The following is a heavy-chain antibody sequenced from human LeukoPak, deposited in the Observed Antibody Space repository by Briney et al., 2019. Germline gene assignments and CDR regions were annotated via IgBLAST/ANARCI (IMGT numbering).Heavy chain of an antibody. D-gene: IGHD3-3*01. V-gene: IGHV4-38-2*02. CDR3: ARDHLANLASRLFDP. Sequence: SETLSLTCTVSGYSISSDYYWGWIRQPPGKGLEWIGSIHHSGRTYYNPSLKSRVTISVDTSKNQFSLKLSSVTAADTAVYYCARDHLANLASRLFDPWGRGTLVTVSS. CDR1: GYSISSDYY. J-gene: IGHJ5*02. CDR2: IHHSGRT.